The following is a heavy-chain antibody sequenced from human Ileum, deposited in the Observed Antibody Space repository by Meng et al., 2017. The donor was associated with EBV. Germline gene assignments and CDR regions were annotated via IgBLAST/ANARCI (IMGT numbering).Heavy chain of an antibody. D-gene: IGHD2/OR15-2a*01. CDR3: ARFRIQAGALDT. CDR2: INPNGGDR. CDR1: GYTFTGYY. Sequence: QVYGVELGAEVKGLGASVSVSGRAFGYTFTGYYIHWLRQAPGQGLEWMGRINPNGGDRNYAQNFHGRVTLTMDMALHTAIMDLSSLKSNDTAVDYCARFRIQAGALDTWGQGTLVTVSS. J-gene: IGHJ5*02. V-gene: IGHV1-2*06.